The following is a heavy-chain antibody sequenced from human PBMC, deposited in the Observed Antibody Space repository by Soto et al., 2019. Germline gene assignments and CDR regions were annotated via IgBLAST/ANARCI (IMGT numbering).Heavy chain of an antibody. CDR1: GGSISSGGYS. V-gene: IGHV4-30-2*01. CDR3: ARISSGYDY. J-gene: IGHJ4*02. Sequence: PSETLSLTCAVSGGSISSGGYSWSWIRQPPGKGLEWIGYIYHSGSTYYNPSLKSRVTISVDRSKNQFSLKLSSVTAADTAVYYCARISSGYDYWGQGTLVTAPQ. CDR2: IYHSGST. D-gene: IGHD3-22*01.